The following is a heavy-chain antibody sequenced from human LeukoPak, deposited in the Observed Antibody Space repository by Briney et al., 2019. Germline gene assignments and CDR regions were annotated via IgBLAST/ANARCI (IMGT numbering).Heavy chain of an antibody. D-gene: IGHD3-16*01. Sequence: GGPLRLSCTASGFTFSSYEMNWVPRSPGKGLEGVSYISSSSSTIFYAHSVKARSTIPRDNPKNSLYLKVNTLRPGDTAVYYCVRDTASSTVGVDYWGQGTLVTVSS. CDR2: ISSSSSTI. J-gene: IGHJ4*02. CDR1: GFTFSSYE. V-gene: IGHV3-48*03. CDR3: VRDTASSTVGVDY.